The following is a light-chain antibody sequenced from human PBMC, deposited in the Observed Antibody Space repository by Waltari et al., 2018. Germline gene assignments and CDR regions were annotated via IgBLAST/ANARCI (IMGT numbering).Light chain of an antibody. Sequence: DVVMTQSPLSLSVTLGQPASISCESSQSLVHRDGKTYLNWYQQRPGQSPRRLLYKVSNRDSGVPDRFSGSGSGTDFTLKISRVEAEDVGVYYCMQGTHWPPWTFGQGTKVEIK. CDR2: KVS. V-gene: IGKV2-30*02. CDR3: MQGTHWPPWT. J-gene: IGKJ1*01. CDR1: QSLVHRDGKTY.